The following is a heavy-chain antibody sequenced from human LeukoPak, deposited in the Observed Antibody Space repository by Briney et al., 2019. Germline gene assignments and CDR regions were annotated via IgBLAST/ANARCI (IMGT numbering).Heavy chain of an antibody. CDR2: ISGGDGST. D-gene: IGHD6-13*01. CDR3: AKDATYSSSGSFDY. J-gene: IGHJ4*02. V-gene: IGHV3-23*01. Sequence: GGSLRLSCAASGFTFSSYAMSWVRQAPGKGLEWVSAISGGDGSTYFADSVKGRFTISRDNSKNTLYLQVNSLRAEDTAVYYCAKDATYSSSGSFDYWGQETLVTVSS. CDR1: GFTFSSYA.